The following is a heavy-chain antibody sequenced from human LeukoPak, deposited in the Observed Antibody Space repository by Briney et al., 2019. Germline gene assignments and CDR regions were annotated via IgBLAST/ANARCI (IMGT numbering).Heavy chain of an antibody. V-gene: IGHV3-23*01. CDR3: AKIEWFGELFLEGDYFDY. D-gene: IGHD3-10*01. Sequence: PGGSLRLSCAASGFTFSSYAMSWVRQAPGKGLEWVSAISGSGGSTYYADSVKGRFTISRDNSKNTLYLQMNSLRAEDTAVYYCAKIEWFGELFLEGDYFDYWGQGTLVTVSS. CDR2: ISGSGGST. CDR1: GFTFSSYA. J-gene: IGHJ4*02.